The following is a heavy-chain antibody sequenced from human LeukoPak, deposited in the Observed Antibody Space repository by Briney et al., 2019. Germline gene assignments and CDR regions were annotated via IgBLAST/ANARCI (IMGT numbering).Heavy chain of an antibody. CDR1: GFTVSSNY. J-gene: IGHJ6*03. V-gene: IGHV3-66*01. CDR2: SYSGGST. Sequence: PGGSLRLSCVVSGFTVSSNYMNWVRQAPGKGLEWVSVSYSGGSTYYADSVKGRFIISRDNSKNTLYLQMNSLRAEDTAVYYCARDNYYYYMDVWGKGTTVTISS. CDR3: ARDNYYYYMDV.